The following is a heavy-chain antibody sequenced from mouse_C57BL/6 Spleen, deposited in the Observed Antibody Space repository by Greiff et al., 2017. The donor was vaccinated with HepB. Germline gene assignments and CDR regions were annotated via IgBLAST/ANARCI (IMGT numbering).Heavy chain of an antibody. Sequence: QVQLQQPGAELVKPGASVKVSCKASGYTFTSYWMHWVKQRPGQGLEWIGRIHPSDSDTNYNQKFKGKATLTVDKSSSTAYMQLSSLTSEDSAVYYCAIGIDYDYDGFAYWGQGTLVTVSA. V-gene: IGHV1-74*01. CDR2: IHPSDSDT. J-gene: IGHJ3*01. CDR3: AIGIDYDYDGFAY. CDR1: GYTFTSYW. D-gene: IGHD2-4*01.